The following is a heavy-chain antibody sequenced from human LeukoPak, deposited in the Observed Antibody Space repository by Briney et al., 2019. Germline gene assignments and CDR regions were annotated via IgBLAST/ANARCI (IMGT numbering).Heavy chain of an antibody. J-gene: IGHJ4*02. CDR1: GGSISSSSYY. V-gene: IGHV4-39*07. D-gene: IGHD4-17*01. Sequence: PSETLSLTCTVSGGSISSSSYYWGWIRQPPGKGLEWIGSIYYSGSAYYNPSLKSRVTISVDTSKNQFSLKLSSVTAADTAVYYCARARRTTVTTNSFDYWGQGTLVTVSS. CDR2: IYYSGSA. CDR3: ARARRTTVTTNSFDY.